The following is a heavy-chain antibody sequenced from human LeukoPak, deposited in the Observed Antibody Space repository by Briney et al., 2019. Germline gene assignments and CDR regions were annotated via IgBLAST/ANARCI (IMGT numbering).Heavy chain of an antibody. CDR2: IGSSSSTI. V-gene: IGHV3-48*04. CDR1: GFTFSSYS. Sequence: GGSLRLSCAASGFTFSSYSMNWVRQAPGKGLEWVSYIGSSSSTIYYADSVKGRFTISRDNAKNSLYLQTNSLRAEDTAVYYCARDLSDYDFWSGYFCYFDYWGQGTLVTVSS. D-gene: IGHD3-3*01. CDR3: ARDLSDYDFWSGYFCYFDY. J-gene: IGHJ4*02.